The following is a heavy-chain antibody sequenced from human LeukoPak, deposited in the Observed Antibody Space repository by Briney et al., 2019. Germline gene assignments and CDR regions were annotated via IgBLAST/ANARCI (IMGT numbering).Heavy chain of an antibody. CDR3: AKKYSSGRRSYDYYMDV. CDR2: IRYDGSDK. V-gene: IGHV3-30*02. D-gene: IGHD6-19*01. Sequence: GGSLRLSCAASGFTFSSYGMNWVRQAPGKGLEWVAFIRYDGSDKYYADSVKGRFTVSRDNSKNMVYLQMNSLRAEDTAVYYCAKKYSSGRRSYDYYMDVWGKGTTVIVSS. CDR1: GFTFSSYG. J-gene: IGHJ6*03.